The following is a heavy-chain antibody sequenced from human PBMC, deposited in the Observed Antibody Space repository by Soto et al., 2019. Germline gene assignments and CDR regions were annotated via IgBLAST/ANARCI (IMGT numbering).Heavy chain of an antibody. Sequence: EVRLLESGGGLVQPGGSLRLSCAASGFTFSSYAMSWVRQAPGKGLEWVSAISGSGGSTYYADSVKGRFTISRDNSKNTLYLQMNSLRAEDTAVYYCANPREEEYYYYGMDVWGQGTTVTVSS. CDR1: GFTFSSYA. CDR3: ANPREEEYYYYGMDV. V-gene: IGHV3-23*01. J-gene: IGHJ6*02. D-gene: IGHD1-26*01. CDR2: ISGSGGST.